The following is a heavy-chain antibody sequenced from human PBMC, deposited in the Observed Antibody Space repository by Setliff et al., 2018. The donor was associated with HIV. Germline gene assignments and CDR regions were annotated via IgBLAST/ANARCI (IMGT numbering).Heavy chain of an antibody. J-gene: IGHJ6*03. D-gene: IGHD2-2*01. CDR1: GYTFTDYY. Sequence: VASVKVSCKASGYTFTDYYMHWVQQAPGKGLEWMGRVDPEDGETIYAEKFQGRVTITADTSTDTAYMELSSLRSEDTAVYYCATGVGVVPAARVNPYYYYYMDVWGKGTTVTVSS. V-gene: IGHV1-69-2*01. CDR2: VDPEDGET. CDR3: ATGVGVVPAARVNPYYYYYMDV.